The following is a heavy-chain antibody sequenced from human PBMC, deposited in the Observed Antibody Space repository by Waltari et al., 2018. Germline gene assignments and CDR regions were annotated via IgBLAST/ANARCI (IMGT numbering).Heavy chain of an antibody. CDR3: ASGNGDSSSWYGLFDY. CDR1: GYSFTSYW. J-gene: IGHJ4*02. D-gene: IGHD6-13*01. CDR2: IYPGDSDT. V-gene: IGHV5-51*01. Sequence: EVQLVQSGAEVKKPGESLKISCKGSGYSFTSYWIGWVRQMPGKGLEWMGIIYPGDSDTRYSPSVQGQVTISADKSISTAYLQWSSLKASDTAMYYCASGNGDSSSWYGLFDYWGQGTLVTVSS.